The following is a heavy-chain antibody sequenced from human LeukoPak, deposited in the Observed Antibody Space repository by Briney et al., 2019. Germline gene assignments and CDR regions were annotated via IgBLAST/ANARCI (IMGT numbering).Heavy chain of an antibody. CDR3: ARGGVTNWFDP. V-gene: IGHV4-59*01. D-gene: IGHD3-3*01. CDR2: IHYSGST. J-gene: IGHJ5*02. CDR1: GDSISTYY. Sequence: SETLSLTCTVSGDSISTYYWSWIRQPPGKGLEWIGYIHYSGSTNYNPSLRSRVTISVDTSKNQFSLKLSSVTAADTAVYYCARGGVTNWFDPWGQGTLVTVSS.